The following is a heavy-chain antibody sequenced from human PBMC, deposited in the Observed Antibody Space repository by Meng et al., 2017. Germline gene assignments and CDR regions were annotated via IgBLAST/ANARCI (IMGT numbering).Heavy chain of an antibody. Sequence: GGSLRPSCVASGFTFSSYAMSWVRQAPGKGLEWVSAISGSGGSTYYADSVKGRFTTSRDNSKNTLYLQMNSLRAEDTAVYYCAKDSGDDAVSWFDPWGQGTLVTVSS. CDR2: ISGSGGST. V-gene: IGHV3-23*01. CDR1: GFTFSSYA. J-gene: IGHJ5*02. D-gene: IGHD4-17*01. CDR3: AKDSGDDAVSWFDP.